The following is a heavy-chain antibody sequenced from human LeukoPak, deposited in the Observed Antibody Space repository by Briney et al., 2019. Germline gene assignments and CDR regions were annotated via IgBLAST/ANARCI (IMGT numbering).Heavy chain of an antibody. J-gene: IGHJ5*02. Sequence: PSETLSLTCAVYGGSFSGYYWSWIRQPPGKGLEWIGEINHSGSTNYNPSLKSRVTISVDTSKNQFTLKLSSVTAADTAVYYCARDSIVVVPTGGYWFDPWGQGTLVTVSS. CDR1: GGSFSGYY. CDR3: ARDSIVVVPTGGYWFDP. V-gene: IGHV4-34*01. D-gene: IGHD2-2*01. CDR2: INHSGST.